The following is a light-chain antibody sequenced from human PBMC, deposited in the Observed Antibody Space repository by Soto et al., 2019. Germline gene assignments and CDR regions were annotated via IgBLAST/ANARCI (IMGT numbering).Light chain of an antibody. CDR2: ATS. CDR3: QQTYNAPHP. V-gene: IGKV1-39*01. J-gene: IGKJ2*01. Sequence: DIQMTQSPHSLSASVGDRVSITCRASQSVNTNLHWFQQKPGKAPKLLIYATSNLHSGIPSRFSGSGSGTDFTLTISSLQPEDFASYYCQQTYNAPHPFGQGTRVEIK. CDR1: QSVNTN.